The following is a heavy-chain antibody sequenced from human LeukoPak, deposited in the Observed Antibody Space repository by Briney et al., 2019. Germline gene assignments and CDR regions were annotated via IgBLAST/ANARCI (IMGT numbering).Heavy chain of an antibody. V-gene: IGHV3-23*01. CDR1: GFTCSGYA. CDR3: AKAPYCRGACYHLAS. Sequence: HPGGSLRLSCAASGFTCSGYARSWVRHGPGKGLEGCSAVSGSGVSTYYADSVRVRFTISRDKAKNTLYLPMNSLRAEDTAVHYCAKAPYCRGACYHLASWGQGTLVTAPS. CDR2: VSGSGVST. J-gene: IGHJ4*02. D-gene: IGHD2-21*02.